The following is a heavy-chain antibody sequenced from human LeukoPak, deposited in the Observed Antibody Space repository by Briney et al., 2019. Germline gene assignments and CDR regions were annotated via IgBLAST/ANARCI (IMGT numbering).Heavy chain of an antibody. D-gene: IGHD3-9*01. CDR1: GGTFSSYA. CDR3: ARQIRYFDYYYYYMDV. J-gene: IGHJ6*03. V-gene: IGHV1-69*01. CDR2: IIPIFGTA. Sequence: SSVKVSCKASGGTFSSYAISWVRQAPGQGLKWMGGIIPIFGTANYAQKFQGRVTITADESTSTAYMELSSLRSEDTAVYYCARQIRYFDYYYYYMDVWGKGTTVTVSS.